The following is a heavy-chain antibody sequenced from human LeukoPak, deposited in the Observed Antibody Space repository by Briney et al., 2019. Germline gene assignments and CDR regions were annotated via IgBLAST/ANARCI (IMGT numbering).Heavy chain of an antibody. V-gene: IGHV3-7*01. CDR3: VRDSGSAWSGLFDS. CDR1: GFTFSSYW. CDR2: IKQDGSEK. Sequence: KPGGSLRLSCAASGFTFSSYWMSWVRQAPGKGLEWVANIKQDGSEKYYVDSVKGRFTISRDNAKNSMYLEMKNLRGDDTGIYYCVRDSGSAWSGLFDSWGQGTLVTVSS. J-gene: IGHJ4*02. D-gene: IGHD2-21*02.